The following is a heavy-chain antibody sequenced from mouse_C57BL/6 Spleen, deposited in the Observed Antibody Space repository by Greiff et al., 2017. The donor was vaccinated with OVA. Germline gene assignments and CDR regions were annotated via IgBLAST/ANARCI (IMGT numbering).Heavy chain of an antibody. CDR2: IDPSDSST. CDR3: SRGVVAHYLDY. J-gene: IGHJ2*01. V-gene: IGHV1-69*01. Sequence: QVQLQQPGAELVMPGASVKLSCKASGYTFTSYWMHWVKQRPGQGLEWIGEIDPSDSSTNYNQKFKGKSTLTVDKSSRTAYLQLSSLTSEDSAVYYCSRGVVAHYLDYWGQGTTLTVSS. CDR1: GYTFTSYW. D-gene: IGHD1-1*01.